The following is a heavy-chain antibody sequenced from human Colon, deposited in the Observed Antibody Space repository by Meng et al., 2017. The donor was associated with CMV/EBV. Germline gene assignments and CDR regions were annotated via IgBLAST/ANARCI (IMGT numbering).Heavy chain of an antibody. Sequence: SCAASGFSFTDYGMHWVRQTPGKGLEWVAFIRMDESDKFYGDSVKGRFTISRDSSKNTLYLQMNSLRAEDTAVYYCARDRGNCSSTSCYFHYGMDVWGQGTTVTVSS. CDR3: ARDRGNCSSTSCYFHYGMDV. D-gene: IGHD2-2*01. CDR1: GFSFTDYG. CDR2: IRMDESDK. V-gene: IGHV3-30*02. J-gene: IGHJ6*02.